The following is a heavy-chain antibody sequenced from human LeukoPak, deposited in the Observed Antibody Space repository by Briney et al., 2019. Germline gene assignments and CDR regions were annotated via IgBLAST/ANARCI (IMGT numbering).Heavy chain of an antibody. CDR2: IYYTGST. CDR1: GGSISTYY. J-gene: IGHJ4*02. Sequence: SETLSLTCTVSGGSISTYYWTWIRQPPGKGLEWIGYIYYTGSTNYNPSLKSRVTISVDTSKNQFSLKLSSVTAADTAVYYCARTGSWYYYFDYWGQGALVTFSS. CDR3: ARTGSWYYYFDY. V-gene: IGHV4-59*01. D-gene: IGHD6-13*01.